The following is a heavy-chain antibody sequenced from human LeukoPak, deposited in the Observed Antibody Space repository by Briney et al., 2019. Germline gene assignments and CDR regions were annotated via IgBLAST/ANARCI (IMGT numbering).Heavy chain of an antibody. J-gene: IGHJ4*02. Sequence: PGGSLRLSCAASGFTFSSYGMHWVRQAPGKGLEWVAFIRYDGSNKYYADSMKGRFTISRDNSKNTLYLQMNSLRAEDTAVYYCARDRDVLRFLEWLEYYFDYWGQGTLVTVSS. V-gene: IGHV3-30*02. CDR3: ARDRDVLRFLEWLEYYFDY. D-gene: IGHD3-3*01. CDR2: IRYDGSNK. CDR1: GFTFSSYG.